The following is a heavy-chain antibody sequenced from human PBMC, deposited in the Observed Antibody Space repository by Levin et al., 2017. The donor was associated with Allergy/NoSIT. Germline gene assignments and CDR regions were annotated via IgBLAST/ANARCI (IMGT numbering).Heavy chain of an antibody. CDR3: ARVEMATMKIDY. Sequence: SQTLSLTCTVSGGSISSSSYYWGWIRQPPGKGLEWIGSIYYSGSTYYNPTLKSRVTISVDTSKNQFSLKLSSVTAADTAVYYCARVEMATMKIDYWGQGTLVTVSS. D-gene: IGHD5-24*01. J-gene: IGHJ4*02. CDR1: GGSISSSSYY. V-gene: IGHV4-39*01. CDR2: IYYSGST.